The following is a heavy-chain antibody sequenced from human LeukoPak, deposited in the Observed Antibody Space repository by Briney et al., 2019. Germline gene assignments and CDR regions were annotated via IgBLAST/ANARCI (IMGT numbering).Heavy chain of an antibody. D-gene: IGHD3-10*01. CDR3: VGAGTGRYFDY. V-gene: IGHV3-21*01. Sequence: GGSLRLSCAASGFTFSNHGMNWVRQAPGKGLEWLSGVSPPGGGTYYADSVKGRFTISRDNAKNSLYLQMNSLRAEDTAVYYCVGAGTGRYFDYWGQGTLVTVSS. CDR1: GFTFSNHG. CDR2: VSPPGGGT. J-gene: IGHJ4*02.